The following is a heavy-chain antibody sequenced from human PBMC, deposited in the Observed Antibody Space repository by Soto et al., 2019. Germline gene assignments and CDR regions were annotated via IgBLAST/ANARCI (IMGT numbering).Heavy chain of an antibody. D-gene: IGHD1-26*01. CDR1: GYGFTTYW. CDR3: ARLEKWYYNCYGLDV. V-gene: IGHV5-10-1*01. CDR2: IDPGDSST. Sequence: PGESLKISCQGSGYGFTTYWISWVRQMPGKGLEWMGKIDPGDSSTNYSPSFRGHITISVDRSINTAHLQFSSLKAADTAVYYCARLEKWYYNCYGLDVWGQGTMVTVSS. J-gene: IGHJ6*02.